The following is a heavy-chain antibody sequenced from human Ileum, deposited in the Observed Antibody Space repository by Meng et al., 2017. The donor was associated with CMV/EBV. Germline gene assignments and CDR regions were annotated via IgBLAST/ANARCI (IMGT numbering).Heavy chain of an antibody. CDR1: GFIFGDYY. Sequence: RLSCAASGFIFGDYYITWIRQAPGKGLEWISYITGPGTTIYYADSVKGRFTISRDNAKNSLYLQMNSLRADDTAVYYCARGNYGFDYWGQGTLVTVSS. CDR2: ITGPGTTI. CDR3: ARGNYGFDY. V-gene: IGHV3-11*01. D-gene: IGHD4-17*01. J-gene: IGHJ4*02.